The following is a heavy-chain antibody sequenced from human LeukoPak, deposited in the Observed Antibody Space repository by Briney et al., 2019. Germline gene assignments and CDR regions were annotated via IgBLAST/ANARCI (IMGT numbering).Heavy chain of an antibody. CDR1: GYSIRSGFY. D-gene: IGHD3-22*01. CDR3: ARANYYDSSGYSRGAFDL. CDR2: IFHSGST. V-gene: IGHV4-38-2*02. Sequence: SETLSLTCSVSGYSIRSGFYWGWIRQPPGKGLEWIGSIFHSGSTYYNPSLKSRVTISVDTSKNQFSLKLSSVTAADTAVYYCARANYYDSSGYSRGAFDLWGQGTMVTVSS. J-gene: IGHJ3*01.